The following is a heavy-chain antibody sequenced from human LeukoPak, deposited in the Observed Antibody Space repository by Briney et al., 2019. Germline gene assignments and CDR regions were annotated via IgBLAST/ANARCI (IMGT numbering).Heavy chain of an antibody. CDR3: ARDRYGESWFDP. D-gene: IGHD4-17*01. CDR1: GGSISSSSYY. CDR2: IYYSGST. V-gene: IGHV4-39*07. Sequence: SETLSLTCTVSGGSISSSSYYWGWIRQPPGKGLEWIGSIYYSGSTYYNPSLKSRVTISVDRSKNQFSLKLSSVTAADTAVYYCARDRYGESWFDPWGQGTLVTVSS. J-gene: IGHJ5*02.